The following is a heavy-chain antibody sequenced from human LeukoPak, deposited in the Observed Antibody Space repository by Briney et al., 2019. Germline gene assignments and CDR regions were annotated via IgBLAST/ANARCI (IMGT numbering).Heavy chain of an antibody. V-gene: IGHV5-51*01. Sequence: GESLKISCRGSGYSFTSSWIGWVRQMPGKGLEWMGIIYPGDSDTRYSPSFQGQVTISADKSISTAYLQWSSLEASDTAMYYCAGLVGAQWQPYDYWGQGTLVTVSS. D-gene: IGHD6-19*01. CDR3: AGLVGAQWQPYDY. CDR2: IYPGDSDT. CDR1: GYSFTSSW. J-gene: IGHJ4*02.